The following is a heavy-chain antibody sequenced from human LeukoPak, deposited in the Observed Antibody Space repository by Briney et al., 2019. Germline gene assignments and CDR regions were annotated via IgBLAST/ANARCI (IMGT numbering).Heavy chain of an antibody. D-gene: IGHD2-2*01. V-gene: IGHV4-39*01. CDR3: ARHGAQLLYYFDY. CDR2: IAYGGTT. Sequence: SETLSLTCTVSGGSISRSRYSWGWLRQPPGKGLEWIGSIAYGGTTYYNPSLKSRVTISVDTPNNQLSLKLRSVTAADMALYYCARHGAQLLYYFDYWGQGTLVTVSS. J-gene: IGHJ4*02. CDR1: GGSISRSRYS.